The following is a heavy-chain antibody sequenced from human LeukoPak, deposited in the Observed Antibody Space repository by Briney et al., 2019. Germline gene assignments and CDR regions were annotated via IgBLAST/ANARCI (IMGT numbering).Heavy chain of an antibody. V-gene: IGHV3-30*02. J-gene: IGHJ4*02. CDR2: IRYDGSNK. CDR3: AKDGAKDEVAGYY. D-gene: IGHD6-19*01. Sequence: PGGSLRLSCAASGFTFSSYGMHWVHQAPGKGLEWVAFIRYDGSNKYYADSVKGRFTISRDNSKNTLYLQMNSLRAEDTAVYYCAKDGAKDEVAGYYWGQGTLVTVSS. CDR1: GFTFSSYG.